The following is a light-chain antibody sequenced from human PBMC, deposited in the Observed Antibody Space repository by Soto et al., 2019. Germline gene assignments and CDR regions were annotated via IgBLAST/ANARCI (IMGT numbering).Light chain of an antibody. CDR3: QQYNS. V-gene: IGKV1-5*01. CDR1: QSISSW. CDR2: DAS. Sequence: SQMTQSPSTLSGSVGDRVTITCRASQSISSWLAWYQQKPGKAPKLLIYDASSLESGVPSRFSGSGSGTEFTLTISSLQPDDFATYYCQQYNSFGQRTRLEIK. J-gene: IGKJ5*01.